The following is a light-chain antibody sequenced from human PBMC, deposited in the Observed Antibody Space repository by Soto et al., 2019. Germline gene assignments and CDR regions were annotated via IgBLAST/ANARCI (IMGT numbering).Light chain of an antibody. V-gene: IGKV2-30*02. CDR2: KVS. CDR3: MQGTHWPIT. Sequence: DVVMTQSPLSLPVTLGQPASISCRSNQSLVHSDGIAYFSWFQQRPGRSPRRLIYKVSNRDSVVPARFSGSGSGTDFALKISRVEAEDVVVYYCMQGTHWPITFGQGTRLEIK. J-gene: IGKJ5*01. CDR1: QSLVHSDGIAY.